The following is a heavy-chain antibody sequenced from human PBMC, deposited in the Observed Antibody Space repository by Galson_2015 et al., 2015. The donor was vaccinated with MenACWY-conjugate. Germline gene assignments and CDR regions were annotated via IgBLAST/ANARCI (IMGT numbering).Heavy chain of an antibody. CDR2: IYYGGST. J-gene: IGHJ6*02. V-gene: IGHV4-59*01. D-gene: IGHD2-21*01. Sequence: LTCTVSGGSISGFYWSWIRQPPGKGLEWIGFIYYGGSTRYNPSLKSRVSILVDTSKNQFSLELTSVTAADTAVYYCARDHIGRLFYYGMDVWGQGTTVTVSS. CDR1: GGSISGFY. CDR3: ARDHIGRLFYYGMDV.